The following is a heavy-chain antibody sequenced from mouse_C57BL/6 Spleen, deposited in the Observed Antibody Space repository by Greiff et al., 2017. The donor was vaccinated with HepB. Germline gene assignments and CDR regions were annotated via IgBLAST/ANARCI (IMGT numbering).Heavy chain of an antibody. CDR1: VYTFTSYW. CDR3: ARCEVGWLLPSFAY. CDR2: INPSNGGT. J-gene: IGHJ3*01. V-gene: IGHV1-53*01. Sequence: QVQLQQPGTELVKPGASVKLSCKASVYTFTSYWMHWVKQRPGQGLEWIGNINPSNGGTNYNEKFKSKATLTVDKSSSTAYMQLSSLTSEDSAVYYCARCEVGWLLPSFAYWGQGTLVTVSA. D-gene: IGHD2-3*01.